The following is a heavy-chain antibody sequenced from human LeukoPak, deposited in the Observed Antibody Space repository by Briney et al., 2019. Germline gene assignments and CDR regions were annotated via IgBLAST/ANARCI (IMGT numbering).Heavy chain of an antibody. CDR1: GGSISSGGYS. CDR2: IYHSGST. CDR3: ARDYYDSSGYYDYWYFDL. D-gene: IGHD3-22*01. V-gene: IGHV4-30-2*01. J-gene: IGHJ2*01. Sequence: SETLSLTCAVSGGSISSGGYSWSWIRQPPGKGLEWIGYIYHSGSTYYNPSLKSRVTISVDRSKNQFSLKLSSVTAADTAVYYCARDYYDSSGYYDYWYFDLWGRGTLVTVSS.